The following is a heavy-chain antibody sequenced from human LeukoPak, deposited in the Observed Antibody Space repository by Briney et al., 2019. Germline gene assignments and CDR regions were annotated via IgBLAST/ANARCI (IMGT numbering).Heavy chain of an antibody. CDR2: IHTSGNT. D-gene: IGHD7-27*01. Sequence: NPSETLSLTCTVSGGSISSGNYYWTWIRQPAGKELEWIGRIHTSGNTNYNPSLESQVTISIDTSKNQFSLSLNSVTPAHTAIYYCARDRAGDSFDIWGQGTMVTVSS. CDR1: GGSISSGNYY. CDR3: ARDRAGDSFDI. V-gene: IGHV4-61*02. J-gene: IGHJ3*02.